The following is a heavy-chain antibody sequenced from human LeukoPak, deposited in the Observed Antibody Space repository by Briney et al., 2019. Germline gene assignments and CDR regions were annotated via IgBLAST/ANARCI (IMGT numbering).Heavy chain of an antibody. D-gene: IGHD2/OR15-2a*01. V-gene: IGHV1-2*02. CDR2: INPNTGGT. CDR3: ARSRMSDAFDI. CDR1: GGTFSSYA. J-gene: IGHJ3*02. Sequence: GAVKVSCKASGGTFSSYAISWVRQAPGQGLEWMGWINPNTGGTNYAQKFQGRVTMTRDTSISTAYMELSRLRSDDTAVYYCARSRMSDAFDIRGQGTVDPVST.